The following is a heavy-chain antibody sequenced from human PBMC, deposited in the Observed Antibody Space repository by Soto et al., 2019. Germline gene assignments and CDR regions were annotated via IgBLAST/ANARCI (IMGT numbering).Heavy chain of an antibody. D-gene: IGHD3-10*01. Sequence: GGSLRLSCAASGFTFSSYSMNWVRQAPGKGLEWVSYISSSSSTIYYADSVKGRFTISRDNAKNSLYLQMNSLRAEDTAVYYCARDTPYYYGSGSLWENYYMDVWGKGTTVTVSS. CDR2: ISSSSSTI. CDR1: GFTFSSYS. J-gene: IGHJ6*03. CDR3: ARDTPYYYGSGSLWENYYMDV. V-gene: IGHV3-48*01.